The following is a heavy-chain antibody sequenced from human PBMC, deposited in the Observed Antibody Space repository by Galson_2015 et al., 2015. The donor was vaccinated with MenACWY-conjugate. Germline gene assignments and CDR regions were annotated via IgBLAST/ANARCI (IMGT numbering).Heavy chain of an antibody. V-gene: IGHV3-7*03. CDR2: IKQDGSEK. CDR3: ARDNYYFDY. D-gene: IGHD1-1*01. Sequence: SLRLSCAVSGFTFSSYWMSWVRQAPGKGLEWVANIKQDGSEKYYVDSVKGRFTISRDNAKNSLYLQMNSLRAEDTAVYYCARDNYYFDYWGQGTQVTVSS. CDR1: GFTFSSYW. J-gene: IGHJ4*02.